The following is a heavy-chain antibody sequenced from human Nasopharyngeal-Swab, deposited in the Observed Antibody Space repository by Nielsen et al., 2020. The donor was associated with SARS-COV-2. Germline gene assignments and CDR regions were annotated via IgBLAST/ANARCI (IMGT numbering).Heavy chain of an antibody. J-gene: IGHJ3*02. CDR3: ARQWYCSGGSCYPPGALDI. CDR2: IYYSGST. Sequence: SETLSLTCTVSGGSISSSSYYWGWIRQPPGKWLEWIGSIYYSGSTYYNPSLKSRVTVSVDTSKNQFSLKLNSVTAADTAMYYCARQWYCSGGSCYPPGALDIWGQGTMVTVS. CDR1: GGSISSSSYY. V-gene: IGHV4-39*01. D-gene: IGHD2-15*01.